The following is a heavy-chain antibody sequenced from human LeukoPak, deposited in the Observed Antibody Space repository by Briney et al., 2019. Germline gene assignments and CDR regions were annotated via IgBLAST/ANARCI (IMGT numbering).Heavy chain of an antibody. CDR3: ARIRDGYNDAYDI. D-gene: IGHD5-24*01. CDR2: INPCGGNT. V-gene: IGHV1-46*01. J-gene: IGHJ3*02. Sequence: ASVKVSCRASGYTFTNYYMHWVRQAPGQGLEWRGLINPCGGNTNYAQNFQGRVTMTRDTSTTTVYMELSSLRSEDTAIYYCARIRDGYNDAYDIWGQGTVVTVPS. CDR1: GYTFTNYY.